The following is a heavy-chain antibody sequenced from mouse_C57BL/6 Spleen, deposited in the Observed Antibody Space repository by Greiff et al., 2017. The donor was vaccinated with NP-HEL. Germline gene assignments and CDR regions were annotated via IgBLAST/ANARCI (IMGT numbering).Heavy chain of an antibody. CDR3: ARWREFGYYCDY. Sequence: EVQLQQSGPELVKPGASVKMSCKASGYTFTDYNMHWVKQSHGKSLEWIGYINPNNGGTSYNQKFKGKATLTVNKSSSTAYMELRSLTSEDSAVYYCARWREFGYYCDYWGQGTTLTVSS. CDR2: INPNNGGT. CDR1: GYTFTDYN. J-gene: IGHJ2*01. V-gene: IGHV1-22*01.